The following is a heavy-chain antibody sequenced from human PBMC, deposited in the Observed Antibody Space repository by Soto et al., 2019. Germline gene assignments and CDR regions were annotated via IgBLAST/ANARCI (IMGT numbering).Heavy chain of an antibody. CDR2: IYYSGST. CDR3: ARDTTGWLGP. Sequence: PSETLALTCTVSGGSISSGDYYWSCIRQPPGKGLEWIGYIYYSGSTYYNPSLKSRVTISVDTSKNQFSLKLSSVTAADTAVYYCARDTTGWLGPWGQATVVTVSS. V-gene: IGHV4-30-4*01. J-gene: IGHJ5*02. CDR1: GGSISSGDYY. D-gene: IGHD1-1*01.